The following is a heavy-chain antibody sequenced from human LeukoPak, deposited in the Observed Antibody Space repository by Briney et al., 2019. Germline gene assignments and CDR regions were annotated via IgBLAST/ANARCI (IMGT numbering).Heavy chain of an antibody. CDR1: GYTFTSYD. Sequence: ASVKVSCKASGYTFTSYDINWVRQATGQGLEWMGWMNPNSGNTGYAQKFQGRVTMTMNTSISTAYMELSSLRSEDTAVYYCARGGPGPILYNWSDPWGQGTLVTVSS. J-gene: IGHJ5*02. D-gene: IGHD2-15*01. CDR3: ARGGPGPILYNWSDP. V-gene: IGHV1-8*01. CDR2: MNPNSGNT.